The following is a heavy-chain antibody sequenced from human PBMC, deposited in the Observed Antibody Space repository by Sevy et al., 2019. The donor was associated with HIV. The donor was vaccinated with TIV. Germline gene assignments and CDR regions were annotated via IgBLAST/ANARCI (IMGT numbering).Heavy chain of an antibody. CDR2: IYPDDSDT. J-gene: IGHJ3*01. V-gene: IGHV5-51*01. Sequence: GESLKISCKCSGFSFTNYWIGWVRQMPGKGLAWMGNIYPDDSDTIYSPSFQGQVTISADKSITTAYLQWSSLKASETAMEYWARLGNNGGGAFGLWGPGKMVTVSS. CDR1: GFSFTNYW. D-gene: IGHD1-1*01. CDR3: ARLGNNGGGAFGL.